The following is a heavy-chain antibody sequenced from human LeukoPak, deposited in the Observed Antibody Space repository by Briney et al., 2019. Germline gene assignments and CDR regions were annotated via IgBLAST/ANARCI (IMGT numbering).Heavy chain of an antibody. Sequence: SETLSLTCTVSGGSILSGDYYWSWIRQPPGKGLEWIGYIYYSGSTYYNPSLKSRVTISVDRSKNQFSLKLSSVTAADTAVYYCARVDTYYYDSSGYTDAFDIWGQGTMVTVSS. V-gene: IGHV4-30-4*08. CDR2: IYYSGST. D-gene: IGHD3-22*01. CDR1: GGSILSGDYY. J-gene: IGHJ3*02. CDR3: ARVDTYYYDSSGYTDAFDI.